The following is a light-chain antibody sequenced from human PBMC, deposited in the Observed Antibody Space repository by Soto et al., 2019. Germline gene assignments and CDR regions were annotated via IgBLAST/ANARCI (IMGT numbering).Light chain of an antibody. CDR1: SSDVGGYNS. CDR2: EVS. J-gene: IGLJ1*01. CDR3: SSYAGSNNYV. Sequence: QSALTQPPSASGSPGQSVTISCTGTSSDVGGYNSVSWYQHHPGKAPKLMIYEVSKRPSGVPDRFSGSKSANTASLTVSGLQADDEADYYCSSYAGSNNYVFGTGTKVTVL. V-gene: IGLV2-8*01.